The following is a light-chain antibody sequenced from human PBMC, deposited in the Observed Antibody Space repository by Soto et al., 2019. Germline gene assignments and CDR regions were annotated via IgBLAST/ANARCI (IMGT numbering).Light chain of an antibody. V-gene: IGLV2-14*01. CDR1: SSDVGGYNY. CDR3: SSYTSSSYVV. Sequence: QSALTQPASVSGSPGQSITISCTGTSSDVGGYNYVSWYQQHPGKAPKLMIYDVSNRPSGVSNRFSGSKSGNTASLTISGLQAEDESDYHFSSYTSSSYVVCGGGTKLTVL. J-gene: IGLJ2*01. CDR2: DVS.